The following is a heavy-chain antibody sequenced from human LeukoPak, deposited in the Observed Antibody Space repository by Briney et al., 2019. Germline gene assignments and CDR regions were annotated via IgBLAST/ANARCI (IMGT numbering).Heavy chain of an antibody. CDR3: ARDIRVATILSLYYYYYMDV. D-gene: IGHD5-12*01. CDR2: IYTSGST. V-gene: IGHV4-61*02. Sequence: SQTLSLTCTVSGGSISSGSYYWSWIRQPAGKGLEWIGRIYTSGSTNYNPSLKSRVTISVDTSKNQFSLKLSSVTAADTAVYYCARDIRVATILSLYYYYYMDVWGKGTTVIVSS. J-gene: IGHJ6*03. CDR1: GGSISSGSYY.